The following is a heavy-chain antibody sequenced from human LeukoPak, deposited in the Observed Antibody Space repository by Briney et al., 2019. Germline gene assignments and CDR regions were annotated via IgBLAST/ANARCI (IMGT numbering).Heavy chain of an antibody. D-gene: IGHD3-3*01. Sequence: SETLSLTCTVSGGSISSSSYYWGWIRQPPGKGLEWIGSIYYSGSTYYNPSLKSRVTISVDTSKNQFSLKLSSVTAADTAVYYCASTLSFLEWLRGFDYWGQGTLVTVSS. CDR1: GGSISSSSYY. V-gene: IGHV4-39*01. CDR3: ASTLSFLEWLRGFDY. CDR2: IYYSGST. J-gene: IGHJ4*02.